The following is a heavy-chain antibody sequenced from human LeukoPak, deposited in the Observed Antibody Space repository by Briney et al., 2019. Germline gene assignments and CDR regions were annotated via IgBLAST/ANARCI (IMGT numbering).Heavy chain of an antibody. CDR2: MNPNSGNT. CDR1: GYTFTSYD. J-gene: IGHJ3*02. V-gene: IGHV1-8*01. CDR3: ATRVVGYCSGGSCPDDAFDI. D-gene: IGHD2-15*01. Sequence: GASVKVSCKASGYTFTSYDINCVRQATGQGLEWMGWMNPNSGNTGYAQKFQGRVTMTRNTSISTAYMELSSLRSEDTAVYYCATRVVGYCSGGSCPDDAFDIWGQGTMVTVSS.